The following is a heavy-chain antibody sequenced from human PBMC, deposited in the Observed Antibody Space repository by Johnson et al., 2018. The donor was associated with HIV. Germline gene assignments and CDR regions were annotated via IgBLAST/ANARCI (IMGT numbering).Heavy chain of an antibody. CDR2: ISYDGSNK. Sequence: QVQVVESGGGVVQPGRSLRLSCVASQFTFSRYGMHWVRQAPGKGLEWVAVISYDGSNKYYADSVKGRFTISRDNSKNTLYLQMNSLRAEDTAVYFCARVRASGWGSYPNDAFDIWGQGTMVTVSS. D-gene: IGHD3-16*02. J-gene: IGHJ3*02. V-gene: IGHV3-30*03. CDR1: QFTFSRYG. CDR3: ARVRASGWGSYPNDAFDI.